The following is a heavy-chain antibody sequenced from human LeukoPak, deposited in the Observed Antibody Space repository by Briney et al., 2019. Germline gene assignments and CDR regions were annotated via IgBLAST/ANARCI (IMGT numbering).Heavy chain of an antibody. CDR1: GGSISSGSYY. CDR3: ARASSGITMVRGVIRH. J-gene: IGHJ4*02. V-gene: IGHV4-61*02. Sequence: SETLSLTCTVSGGSISSGSYYWSWIRQPAGKGLEWIGRIYTSGSTNYNPSLKSRVTISVDRSKNQFSLKLSSVTAADTAVYYCARASSGITMVRGVIRHWGQGTLVTVSS. D-gene: IGHD3-10*01. CDR2: IYTSGST.